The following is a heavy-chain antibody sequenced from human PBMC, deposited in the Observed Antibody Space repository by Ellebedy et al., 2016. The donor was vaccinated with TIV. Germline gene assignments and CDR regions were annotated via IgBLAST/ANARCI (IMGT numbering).Heavy chain of an antibody. D-gene: IGHD2-8*01. V-gene: IGHV3-74*03. Sequence: GESLKISCAASGFTLRYYWMHWVRQAPGKGLVWVSRINDDGSSTMYGDSVKGRFSISRDTAKNTLFLQMNSLRAEDTAVYYCARGGLNGAFDIWGQGTIITVSS. CDR3: ARGGLNGAFDI. CDR1: GFTLRYYW. CDR2: INDDGSST. J-gene: IGHJ3*02.